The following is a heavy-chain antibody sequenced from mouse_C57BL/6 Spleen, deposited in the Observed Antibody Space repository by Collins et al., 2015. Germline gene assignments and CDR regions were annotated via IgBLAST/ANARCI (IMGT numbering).Heavy chain of an antibody. CDR1: GFSLTSYA. Sequence: QVQLKESGPGLVAPSQSLSITCTVSGFSLTSYAISWVRQPPGKGLEWLGLIWTGGGTNYNSALKSRLSISKDNSKSQVFLKMNSLQNDDTVRYYCARSYYDSRMDYWGQGTSVTVSS. J-gene: IGHJ4*01. CDR3: ARSYYDSRMDY. CDR2: IWTGGGT. V-gene: IGHV2-9-1*01. D-gene: IGHD2-4*01.